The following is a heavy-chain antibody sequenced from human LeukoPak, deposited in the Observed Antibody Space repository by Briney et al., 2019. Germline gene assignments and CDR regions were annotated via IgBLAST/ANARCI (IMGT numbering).Heavy chain of an antibody. CDR3: AKTVTTQAYYWYFDL. Sequence: GGSLRLSCAASGFIFSIYAMSWVRQAPGKGLEWVSAIRGSDDNTFYADSVRGRFTISRDNSKNTLYLQMNILRAEDAAVYYCAKTVTTQAYYWYFDLWGRGTLVTVSS. J-gene: IGHJ2*01. CDR1: GFIFSIYA. V-gene: IGHV3-23*01. D-gene: IGHD4-17*01. CDR2: IRGSDDNT.